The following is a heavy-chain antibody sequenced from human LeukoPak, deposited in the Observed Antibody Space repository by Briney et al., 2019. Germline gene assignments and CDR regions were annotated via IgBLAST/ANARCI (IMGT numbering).Heavy chain of an antibody. J-gene: IGHJ6*03. CDR1: GGSFSGYY. CDR3: ARVAGDPIYYYFYMDV. D-gene: IGHD7-27*01. V-gene: IGHV4-34*01. CDR2: MNDSGST. Sequence: SDTLSLTCAVCGGSFSGYYWGCTRQSPGKGLEWIGEMNDSGSTNYHPSLKSRVTISVDTSKHQISLKLTSVSAADTAVYYCARVAGDPIYYYFYMDVWGKGTTVTGSS.